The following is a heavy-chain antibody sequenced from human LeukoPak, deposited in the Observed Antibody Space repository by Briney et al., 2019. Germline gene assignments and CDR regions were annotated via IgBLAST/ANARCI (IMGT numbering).Heavy chain of an antibody. CDR3: ARGYSSSWYYFDY. CDR2: ISGSGGST. V-gene: IGHV3-23*01. J-gene: IGHJ4*02. CDR1: GFTFSSYA. D-gene: IGHD6-13*01. Sequence: RTGGSLRLSCAASGFTFSSYAMSWVRQAPGKGLEWVSAISGSGGSTYYADSVKGRFTISRDNSKNTLYLQMNSLRAEDTAVYYCARGYSSSWYYFDYWGQGTLVTVSS.